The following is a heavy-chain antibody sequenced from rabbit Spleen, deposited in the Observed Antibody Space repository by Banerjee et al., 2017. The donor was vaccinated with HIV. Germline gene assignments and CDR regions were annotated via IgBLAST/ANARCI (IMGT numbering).Heavy chain of an antibody. Sequence: QEQLVESGGGLVQPGGSLKLSCKASGFDFSTYYMSWVRQAPGKGLEWIACINTATGKAVYASWAKGRFRIFRTSSTTVTLQMTSLTAADTATYFCARDLAGVIGWNFNLWGPGTLVTVS. V-gene: IGHV1S45*01. D-gene: IGHD4-1*01. J-gene: IGHJ4*01. CDR2: INTATGKA. CDR1: GFDFSTYY. CDR3: ARDLAGVIGWNFNL.